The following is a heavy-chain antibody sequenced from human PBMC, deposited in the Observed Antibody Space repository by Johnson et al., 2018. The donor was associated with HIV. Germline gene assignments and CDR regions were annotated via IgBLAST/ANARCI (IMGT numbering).Heavy chain of an antibody. Sequence: QVQLVESGGGVVQPGRSLRLSCAASGFTFSSYGMHWVRQAPGKGLEWVAVIWYDGSNKNYADSVKGRFTISRDNAKNSLYLQMNSLRTEDTAFYYCAKDTRYYDSSGYQTEAFDIWGQGTMVTVSS. D-gene: IGHD3-22*01. CDR2: IWYDGSNK. J-gene: IGHJ3*02. V-gene: IGHV3-33*03. CDR1: GFTFSSYG. CDR3: AKDTRYYDSSGYQTEAFDI.